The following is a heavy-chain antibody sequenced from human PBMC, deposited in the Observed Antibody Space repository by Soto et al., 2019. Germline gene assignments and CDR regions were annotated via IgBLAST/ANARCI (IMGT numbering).Heavy chain of an antibody. CDR2: ISYDGSNK. V-gene: IGHV3-30-3*01. Sequence: GGSLRLSCAASGFTFSSYAMHWVRQAPGKGLEWVAVISYDGSNKYYADSVKGRFTISRDNSKNTLYLQMNSLRAEDTAVYYCARVREQLVQGGLGRLFDYYGMDVWGQGTTVTVSS. D-gene: IGHD6-13*01. CDR1: GFTFSSYA. CDR3: ARVREQLVQGGLGRLFDYYGMDV. J-gene: IGHJ6*02.